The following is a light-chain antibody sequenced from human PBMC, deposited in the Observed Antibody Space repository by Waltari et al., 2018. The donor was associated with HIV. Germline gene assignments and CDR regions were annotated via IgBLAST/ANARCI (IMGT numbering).Light chain of an antibody. V-gene: IGKV3-20*01. Sequence: IVLTQSPGPLSLSPGDNATLSCRASQSVSSSFLGWYQQKPGQAPRLLIFAASRRATGIPDRFSGSGSGTDFTLTINRLDAEDFAVYYRQQYGTPLLTFGPGTKLDMK. CDR3: QQYGTPLLT. CDR1: QSVSSSF. CDR2: AAS. J-gene: IGKJ3*01.